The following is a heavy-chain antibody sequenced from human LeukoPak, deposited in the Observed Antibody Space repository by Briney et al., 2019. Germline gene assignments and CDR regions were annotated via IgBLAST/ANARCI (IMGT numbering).Heavy chain of an antibody. Sequence: SETLSLTCTVSGGSITSSSYYWSWIRQPPGKGLEWIGYIYYSGSTNYNPSLKSRVTISVDTSKNQFSLKLSSVTAADTAVYYCARAGGGYRNWFDPWGQGTLVTVSS. CDR1: GGSITSSSYY. J-gene: IGHJ5*02. CDR2: IYYSGST. D-gene: IGHD3-22*01. CDR3: ARAGGGYRNWFDP. V-gene: IGHV4-61*01.